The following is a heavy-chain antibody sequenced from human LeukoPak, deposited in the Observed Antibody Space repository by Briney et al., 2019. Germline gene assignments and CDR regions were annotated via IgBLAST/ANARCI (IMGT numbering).Heavy chain of an antibody. CDR2: ISGSGDST. CDR1: GFTFSTYA. CDR3: AKDRSDNTTWYAGSH. J-gene: IGHJ4*02. V-gene: IGHV3-23*01. D-gene: IGHD2-2*01. Sequence: LPGGSLRLSCAASGFTFSTYAMSWVRQAPGKGLEWVSSISGSGDSTCYADSVKGRFTISRDNSKTTLYLQMNSLRADDTAVYYCAKDRSDNTTWYAGSHWGQGTLVTVSS.